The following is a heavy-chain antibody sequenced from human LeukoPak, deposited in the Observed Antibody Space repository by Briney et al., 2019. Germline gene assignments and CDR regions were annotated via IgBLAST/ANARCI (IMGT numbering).Heavy chain of an antibody. D-gene: IGHD6-19*01. V-gene: IGHV3-23*01. J-gene: IGHJ3*02. CDR3: ARDGKAVAVAFDI. Sequence: PGGSLRLSCAASGFTYSSYAMSWVRQAPGKGLEWVSAISGSGGSTYYADSVKGRFTISRDNAKNSLYLQMNSLRAEDTAVYYCARDGKAVAVAFDIWGQGTMVTVSS. CDR1: GFTYSSYA. CDR2: ISGSGGST.